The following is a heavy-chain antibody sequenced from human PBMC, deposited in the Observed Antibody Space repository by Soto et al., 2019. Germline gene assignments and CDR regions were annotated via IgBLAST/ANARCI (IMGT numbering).Heavy chain of an antibody. J-gene: IGHJ4*02. CDR2: INHSGST. CDR3: ARVVVGVVITTNTSFDY. V-gene: IGHV4-34*01. CDR1: GGSFSGYY. D-gene: IGHD3-3*01. Sequence: SSETLSLTCAVYGGSFSGYYWSWIRQPPGKGLEWIGEINHSGSTNYNPSLKSRVTISVDTSKNQFSLKLSSVTAADTAVYYCARVVVGVVITTNTSFDYWGQGTLVTVSS.